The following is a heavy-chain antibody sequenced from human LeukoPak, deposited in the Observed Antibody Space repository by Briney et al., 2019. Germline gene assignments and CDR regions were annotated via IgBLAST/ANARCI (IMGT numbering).Heavy chain of an antibody. V-gene: IGHV3-23*01. CDR3: AKDLAWGSSGHYFDC. CDR2: ISGSGGGS. CDR1: GFTFSAYA. Sequence: QAGGSLRLSCAASGFTFSAYAMSWVRQAPGKGLAWVSAISGSGGGSYYAESVQGRFTISRDNSKNTLYLQMNGLRAEDTAVYYCAKDLAWGSSGHYFDCWGQGALVTVSS. J-gene: IGHJ4*02. D-gene: IGHD3/OR15-3a*01.